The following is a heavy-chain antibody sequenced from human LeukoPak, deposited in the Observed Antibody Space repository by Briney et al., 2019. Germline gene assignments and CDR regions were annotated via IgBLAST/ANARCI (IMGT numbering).Heavy chain of an antibody. CDR1: GGSISSSSYY. D-gene: IGHD1-26*01. J-gene: IGHJ3*02. Sequence: SETLSLTCTVSGGSISSSSYYWGWIRQPPGKGLEWIGSIYYSGSTYYNPSLKSRVTISVDTSKNQFSLKLSSVTAADTAVYYCARGKSGSHAFDIWGQGTMVTVSS. V-gene: IGHV4-39*07. CDR2: IYYSGST. CDR3: ARGKSGSHAFDI.